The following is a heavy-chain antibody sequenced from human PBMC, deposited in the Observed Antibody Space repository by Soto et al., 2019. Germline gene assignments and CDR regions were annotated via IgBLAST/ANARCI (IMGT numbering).Heavy chain of an antibody. D-gene: IGHD3-22*01. CDR3: ASFRDMIVLN. Sequence: SETLSLTCTVSGGSISSSSYYWGWIRQPPGKGLEWIGSIYYSGSTYYNPSLKSRVTISVDTSKNQFSLKLSSVTAADTAVYYCASFRDMIVLNWGQGTLVTVSS. CDR2: IYYSGST. V-gene: IGHV4-39*01. CDR1: GGSISSSSYY. J-gene: IGHJ4*02.